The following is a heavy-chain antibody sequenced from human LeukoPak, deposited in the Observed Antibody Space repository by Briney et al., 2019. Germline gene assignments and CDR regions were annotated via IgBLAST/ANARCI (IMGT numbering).Heavy chain of an antibody. CDR1: GYTFTGYY. J-gene: IGHJ5*02. V-gene: IGHV1-2*02. Sequence: ASVKVSCKASGYTFTGYYMHWVRQAPGQGLEWMGWINPNSGGTNYAQKFQGRVTMTRDTSISTAYMELSRLRSDDTAVYYRARSYSSGGNNWFDPWGQGTLVTVSS. D-gene: IGHD6-19*01. CDR2: INPNSGGT. CDR3: ARSYSSGGNNWFDP.